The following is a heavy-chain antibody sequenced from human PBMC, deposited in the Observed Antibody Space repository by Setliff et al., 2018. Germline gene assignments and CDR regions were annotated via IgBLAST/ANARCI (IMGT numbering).Heavy chain of an antibody. CDR3: ARQDTAMSRPRGYFDY. J-gene: IGHJ4*02. Sequence: GGSLRLSCAASGFTFSDAWMNWVRQAPGKGLEWVGRIKSKADGGTADFAAPVKGRFTISRDNAKNLLYLQMNSLRAEDTAVYYCARQDTAMSRPRGYFDYWGQGTLVTVSS. CDR2: IKSKADGGTA. CDR1: GFTFSDAW. V-gene: IGHV3-15*01. D-gene: IGHD5-18*01.